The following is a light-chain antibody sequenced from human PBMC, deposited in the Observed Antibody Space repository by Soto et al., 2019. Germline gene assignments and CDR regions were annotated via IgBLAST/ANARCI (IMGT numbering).Light chain of an antibody. V-gene: IGKV1-33*01. CDR1: QDITNY. J-gene: IGKJ2*01. Sequence: DIQMTQSPSSLSASVGDRVTITCQASQDITNYLNWYQQKPGKAPQLLIYDASTLETGVPSRFSGSGSGTDFTFTITNLQPEDFATYYCQQYDTVPPSFGQGTKLDIK. CDR3: QQYDTVPPS. CDR2: DAS.